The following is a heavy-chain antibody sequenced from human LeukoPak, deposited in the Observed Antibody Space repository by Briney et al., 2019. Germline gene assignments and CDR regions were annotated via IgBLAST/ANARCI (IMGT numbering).Heavy chain of an antibody. J-gene: IGHJ3*02. Sequence: SETLSLTCTVSGGSISSSSYYWGWIRQPPGKGLEWIGSIYHSGSTYCNPSLKSRVTISVDTSKNQLSLKLSSVTAADTAVYYCARGGSGHDAFDIWGQGTMVTVSS. CDR3: ARGGSGHDAFDI. CDR2: IYHSGST. CDR1: GGSISSSSYY. V-gene: IGHV4-39*07. D-gene: IGHD2-15*01.